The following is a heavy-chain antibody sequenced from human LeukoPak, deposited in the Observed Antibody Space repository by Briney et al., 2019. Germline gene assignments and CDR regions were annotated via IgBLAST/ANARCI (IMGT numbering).Heavy chain of an antibody. CDR1: GFTFSSYA. Sequence: PGGSLRLSCAASGFTFSSYAMSWVREAPGKGLDWVSGISGSGGGRYYADSVKGRFTISRDNSKNTLYLQMNNLRAEDTAVYYCAKGVDASGIYYYFYMDVWGKGTTVTVSS. J-gene: IGHJ6*03. CDR3: AKGVDASGIYYYFYMDV. D-gene: IGHD3-16*01. CDR2: ISGSGGGR. V-gene: IGHV3-23*01.